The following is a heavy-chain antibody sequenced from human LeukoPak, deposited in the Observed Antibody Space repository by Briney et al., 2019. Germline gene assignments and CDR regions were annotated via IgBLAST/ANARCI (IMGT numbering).Heavy chain of an antibody. J-gene: IGHJ6*03. D-gene: IGHD3-16*01. Sequence: SETLSLTCTVSGFSISTGYFWGWIRQPPGKGLEWIGAINDSGSIYYNPSLKSRVTISVDTSKNQFSLRLSSVTAADTAVYYCARETSQKGAHYMDVWGKGTTVTISS. V-gene: IGHV4-38-2*02. CDR2: INDSGSI. CDR3: ARETSQKGAHYMDV. CDR1: GFSISTGYF.